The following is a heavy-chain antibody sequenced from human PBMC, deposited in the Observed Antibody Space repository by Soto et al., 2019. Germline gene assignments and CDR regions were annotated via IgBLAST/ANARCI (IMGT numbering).Heavy chain of an antibody. CDR2: ISNSGRT. J-gene: IGHJ4*02. CDR1: GASVVNDGYY. CDR3: ASDVSGSSSRAFDY. Sequence: QVQLQESGPGLVKPSETLSLTCTVSGASVVNDGYYWSWIRQPPGKGLEWIGYISNSGRTNSNPSLKSRPAISRDMSKNHFSLNLNSVTVADTAVYFCASDVSGSSSRAFDYWGLGTLVTVSS. D-gene: IGHD6-6*01. V-gene: IGHV4-61*03.